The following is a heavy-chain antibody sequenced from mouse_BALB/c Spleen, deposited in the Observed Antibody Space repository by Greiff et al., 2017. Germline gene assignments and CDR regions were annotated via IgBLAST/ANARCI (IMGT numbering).Heavy chain of an antibody. CDR2: IWGDGST. Sequence: VQRVESGPGLVAPSQSLSITCTVSGFSLTNYGVSWVRQPPGKGLEWLGVIWGDGSTNYHSALISRLTISKDNSKSQVFLKLHSLQTDDTATYYCATGGSPYAMDYWGQGTSVTVSS. CDR3: ATGGSPYAMDY. V-gene: IGHV2-3*01. CDR1: GFSLTNYG. J-gene: IGHJ4*01.